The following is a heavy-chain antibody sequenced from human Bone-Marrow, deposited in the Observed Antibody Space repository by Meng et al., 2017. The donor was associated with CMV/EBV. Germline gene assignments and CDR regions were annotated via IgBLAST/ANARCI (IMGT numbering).Heavy chain of an antibody. CDR2: IIPIFGTA. D-gene: IGHD2-2*01. Sequence: SVKVSCKASGGTFSSYAISWVRQAPGQGLEWMGGIIPIFGTANYAQKFQGRVTITTDESTSTAYMELSSLRSEDTAVYCCAIKPVGVPAARFYYYYGMDVWGQGTTVTVSS. V-gene: IGHV1-69*05. CDR1: GGTFSSYA. J-gene: IGHJ6*01. CDR3: AIKPVGVPAARFYYYYGMDV.